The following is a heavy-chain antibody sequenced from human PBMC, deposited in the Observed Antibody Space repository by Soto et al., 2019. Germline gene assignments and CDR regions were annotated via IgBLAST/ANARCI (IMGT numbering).Heavy chain of an antibody. J-gene: IGHJ6*02. CDR2: ISSSGSTI. V-gene: IGHV3-48*03. CDR1: GFTFSSYE. D-gene: IGHD3-3*01. Sequence: EVQLVESGGGLVQPGGSLRLSCAASGFTFSSYEMNWVRQAPGKGLEWVSYISSSGSTIYYAYSVKGRFTISRDNAKNYMNLHMNCLRGEYTAVNYCARARQHVDDFRSGYSYYYYGMDDWGQGTTVTVA. CDR3: ARARQHVDDFRSGYSYYYYGMDD.